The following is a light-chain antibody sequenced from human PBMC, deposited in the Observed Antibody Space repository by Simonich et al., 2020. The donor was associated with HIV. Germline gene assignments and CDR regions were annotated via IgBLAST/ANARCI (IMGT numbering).Light chain of an antibody. CDR1: QSISSY. V-gene: IGKV1-39*01. Sequence: DIQMTQSPSSLSASVGDRVTITCRASQSISSYLNWYQQKPGKAPKLLIYAASSLQSGVPSRFSGSGSGTDFTLTISSLQPEDFAIYYCQQANSFPPAFGGGTKVEIK. CDR3: QQANSFPPA. CDR2: AAS. J-gene: IGKJ4*01.